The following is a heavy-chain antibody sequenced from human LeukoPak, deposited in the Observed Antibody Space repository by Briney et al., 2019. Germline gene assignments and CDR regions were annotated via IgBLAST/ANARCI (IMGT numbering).Heavy chain of an antibody. J-gene: IGHJ5*02. V-gene: IGHV1-2*02. CDR1: GYTFTGYY. D-gene: IGHD1-1*01. CDR2: INPNSGGT. Sequence: GASVKVSCKASGYTFTGYYMHWVRQAPGQGLEWMGWINPNSGGTNYAQKFRGRVTMTRDTSISTAYMELSRLRSDDTAVYYCARRALRYPEFDPWGQGTLVTVSS. CDR3: ARRALRYPEFDP.